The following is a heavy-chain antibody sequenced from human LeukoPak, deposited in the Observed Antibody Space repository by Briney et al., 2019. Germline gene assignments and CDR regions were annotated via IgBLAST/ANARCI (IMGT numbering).Heavy chain of an antibody. V-gene: IGHV4-34*01. CDR3: ARGSQEDIVVVPAAMGYYFDY. Sequence: SKTLSLTCAVYGGSFSGYYWSWIRQPPGKGLEWIGEINHSGSTNYNPSLKSRVTISVDTSKNQFSLKLSSVTAADTAVYYCARGSQEDIVVVPAAMGYYFDYWGQGTLVTVSS. D-gene: IGHD2-2*01. CDR1: GGSFSGYY. CDR2: INHSGST. J-gene: IGHJ4*02.